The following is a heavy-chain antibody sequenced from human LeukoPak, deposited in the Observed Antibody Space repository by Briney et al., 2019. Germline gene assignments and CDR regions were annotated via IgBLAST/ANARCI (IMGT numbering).Heavy chain of an antibody. V-gene: IGHV3-74*01. D-gene: IGHD3-10*01. CDR3: ARDPPMVRGVRSREDY. CDR2: INSDGSST. J-gene: IGHJ4*02. Sequence: GGSLRLSCAASGFTFSSYWMHWVRQAPGKGLVWVSRINSDGSSTSYADSVKGRFTISRDNAKNSLYLQMNSLRAEDTAVYYCARDPPMVRGVRSREDYWGQGTLVTVSS. CDR1: GFTFSSYW.